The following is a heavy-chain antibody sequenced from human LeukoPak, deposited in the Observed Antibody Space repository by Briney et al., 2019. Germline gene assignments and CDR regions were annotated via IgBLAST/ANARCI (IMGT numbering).Heavy chain of an antibody. Sequence: PSETLSLTCAVYGGSFSGYYWSWIRQPPGKGLEWIGEINHSRSTNYNPSLKSRVTISVDTSKNQFSLKLSSVTAADTAVYYCASESMVPRSTGWGQGTLVTVSS. J-gene: IGHJ4*02. CDR2: INHSRST. CDR3: ASESMVPRSTG. CDR1: GGSFSGYY. V-gene: IGHV4-34*01. D-gene: IGHD3-10*01.